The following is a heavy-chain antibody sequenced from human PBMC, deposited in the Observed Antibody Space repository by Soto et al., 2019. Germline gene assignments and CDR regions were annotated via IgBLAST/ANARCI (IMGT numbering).Heavy chain of an antibody. Sequence: GASVKVSCKASGYTFTSYDINWVRQATGQGLEWMGWMNPNSGNTGYAQKFQGRVTMTRNTSISTAYMELSSLRSEDTAVYYCARGFLIAAAGTNYYYGMDVWGQGTTVTV. CDR1: GYTFTSYD. CDR2: MNPNSGNT. V-gene: IGHV1-8*01. J-gene: IGHJ6*02. D-gene: IGHD6-13*01. CDR3: ARGFLIAAAGTNYYYGMDV.